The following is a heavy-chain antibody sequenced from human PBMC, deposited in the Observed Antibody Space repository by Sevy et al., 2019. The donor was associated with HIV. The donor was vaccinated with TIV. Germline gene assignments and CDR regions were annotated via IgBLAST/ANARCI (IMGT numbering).Heavy chain of an antibody. Sequence: GGSLRLSCAASGLTFSSHAMHWVRQAPGKGLEWVAVISYETGNTKYYAESVKGRFTISRDNSKNTLYLQMNSLRAEDTAVYYCARDSGYSIHYSPGTYRGQGTLVTVSS. D-gene: IGHD2-15*01. CDR1: GLTFSSHA. CDR2: ISYETGNTK. J-gene: IGHJ4*02. V-gene: IGHV3-30-3*01. CDR3: ARDSGYSIHYSPGTY.